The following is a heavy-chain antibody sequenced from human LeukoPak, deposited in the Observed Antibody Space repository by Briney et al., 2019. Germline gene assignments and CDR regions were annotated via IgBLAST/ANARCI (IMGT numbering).Heavy chain of an antibody. CDR1: GYTFTSYD. CDR2: MNPNSGNT. V-gene: IGHV1-8*03. Sequence: SVKVSCKASGYTFTSYDINWVRQATGQRLEWMGWMNPNSGNTGYAQKFQGRVTITRNTSISTAYMELSSLRSEDTAVYYCARGPLAAAGRAQYYYYYYMDVWGKGTTITVSS. D-gene: IGHD6-13*01. J-gene: IGHJ6*03. CDR3: ARGPLAAAGRAQYYYYYYMDV.